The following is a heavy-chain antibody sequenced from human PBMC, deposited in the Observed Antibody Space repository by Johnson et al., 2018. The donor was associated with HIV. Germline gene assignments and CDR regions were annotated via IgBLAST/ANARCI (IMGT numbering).Heavy chain of an antibody. V-gene: IGHV3-30*04. CDR3: ARDSQWEIDDAFDI. D-gene: IGHD1-26*01. J-gene: IGHJ3*02. Sequence: VQLVESGGGVVQPGRSLRLSCAASGFTFSSYAMHWVRQAPGKGLEWVAVISYDGSNKFYADSVKGRFTISRDNSKNTLYLQMHSLRAEDTAVYYCARDSQWEIDDAFDIWGQGTMVTVSS. CDR1: GFTFSSYA. CDR2: ISYDGSNK.